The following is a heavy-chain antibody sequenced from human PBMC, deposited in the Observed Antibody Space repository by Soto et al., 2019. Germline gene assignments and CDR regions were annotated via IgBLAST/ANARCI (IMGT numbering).Heavy chain of an antibody. CDR2: IIPIFGTA. CDR1: GGNFSSYA. J-gene: IGHJ4*02. CDR3: ARDREYSSSPFCFDY. Sequence: QVQLVQSGAEVKKPGSSVKVSCNASGGNFSSYAISWVRQAPGQGLEWMGGIIPIFGTANYAQKFQGRVTITADESTSTAYMELSSLRSEDTAVYYCARDREYSSSPFCFDYWGPGTLVTGSS. D-gene: IGHD6-6*01. V-gene: IGHV1-69*01.